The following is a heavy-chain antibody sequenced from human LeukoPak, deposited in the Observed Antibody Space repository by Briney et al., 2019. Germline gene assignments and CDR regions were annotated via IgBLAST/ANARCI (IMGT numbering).Heavy chain of an antibody. Sequence: PGGSLRLSCAASGFTFSSYWMSWVRQAPGKGLEWVANIKQDGSEKYYVDSVKGRSTISRDNAKNSLYLQMNSLRAEDTAVYYCARLLLWFGEGNYYFDYWGQGTLVTVSS. J-gene: IGHJ4*02. CDR1: GFTFSSYW. D-gene: IGHD3-10*01. CDR3: ARLLLWFGEGNYYFDY. CDR2: IKQDGSEK. V-gene: IGHV3-7*03.